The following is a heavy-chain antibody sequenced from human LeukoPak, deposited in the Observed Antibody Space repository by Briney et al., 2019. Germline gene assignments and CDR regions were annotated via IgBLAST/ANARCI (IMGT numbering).Heavy chain of an antibody. CDR2: INPNSGGT. CDR1: GYTFTGYY. Sequence: EASVTVSCKTSGYTFTGYYMHWVRQAPGQGLEWMGWINPNSGGTNYAQKFQGRVTMTRDTSISTAYMELSRLRSDDTAVYYCARARRGGYDSRYFDYWGQGTLVTVSS. V-gene: IGHV1-2*02. J-gene: IGHJ4*02. D-gene: IGHD5-12*01. CDR3: ARARRGGYDSRYFDY.